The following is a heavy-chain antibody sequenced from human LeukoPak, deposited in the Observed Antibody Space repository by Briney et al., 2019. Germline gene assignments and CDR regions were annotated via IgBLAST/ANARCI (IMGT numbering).Heavy chain of an antibody. J-gene: IGHJ4*02. CDR2: IYYSGST. V-gene: IGHV4-59*01. D-gene: IGHD5-18*01. Sequence: SETLSLTCTVSSGSISSFYWSWIRQPPGMGLEWIGYIYYSGSTNYNPSLKSRVTMSVDMSKNQVSLRLSSVTAADTAVYYCARGGYNYDSPPGDPFDYWGQGTLVTVSS. CDR3: ARGGYNYDSPPGDPFDY. CDR1: SGSISSFY.